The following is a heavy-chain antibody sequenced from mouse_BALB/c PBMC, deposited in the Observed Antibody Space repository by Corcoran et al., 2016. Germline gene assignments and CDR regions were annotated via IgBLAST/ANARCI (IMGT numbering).Heavy chain of an antibody. CDR2: IDPANGNT. Sequence: EVQLQQSGAELVKPGASVKLSCTASGFNIKDTYMHWVKQRPEQGLEWIGRIDPANGNTKYDPKFQGKATITADTSSNTADLQLSSLTSADTAVYYCAPNWEFAYWCQGTLVTVSA. D-gene: IGHD4-1*01. V-gene: IGHV14-3*02. J-gene: IGHJ3*01. CDR3: APNWEFAY. CDR1: GFNIKDTY.